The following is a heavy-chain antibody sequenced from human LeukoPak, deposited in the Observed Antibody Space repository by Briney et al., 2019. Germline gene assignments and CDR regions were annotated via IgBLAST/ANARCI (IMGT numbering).Heavy chain of an antibody. CDR2: INPSGGST. Sequence: ASVKVSCKASGYTFTSYYMHRVRQAPGQGLEWMGIINPSGGSTSYAQKFQGRVTMTRDTSTSTVYMELSSLRSEDTAVYYCVVAATAGMDVWGQGTTVTVSS. J-gene: IGHJ6*02. D-gene: IGHD2-15*01. CDR1: GYTFTSYY. CDR3: VVAATAGMDV. V-gene: IGHV1-46*01.